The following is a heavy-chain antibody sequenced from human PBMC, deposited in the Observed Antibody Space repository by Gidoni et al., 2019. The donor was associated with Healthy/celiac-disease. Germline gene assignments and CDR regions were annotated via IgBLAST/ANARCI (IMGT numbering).Heavy chain of an antibody. CDR2: IYYSGST. CDR1: GGSISSSRYY. Sequence: QLQLQESGPGLVTPSETLSLTCTVSGGSISSSRYYWGWIRQPPGKGLEWIGSIYYSGSTYYNPSLKSRVTISVDTSKNQFSLKLSSVTAADTAVYYCAREFSLYDSSGSTDYWGQGTLVTVSS. V-gene: IGHV4-39*07. J-gene: IGHJ4*02. D-gene: IGHD3-22*01. CDR3: AREFSLYDSSGSTDY.